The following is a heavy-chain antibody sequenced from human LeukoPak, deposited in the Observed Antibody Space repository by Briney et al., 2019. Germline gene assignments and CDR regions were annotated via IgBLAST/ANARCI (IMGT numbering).Heavy chain of an antibody. V-gene: IGHV4-39*07. CDR1: GGSISSSSYY. D-gene: IGHD3-16*01. CDR3: ARVPIIVTFGGDTSYYDYYMDV. J-gene: IGHJ6*03. Sequence: SSETLSLTCTVSGGSISSSSYYWGWIRQPPGKGLEWIGSIYYSGSTYYNPSLKSRVTISVDTSKNQFSLKLTSVTAADTAVYYCARVPIIVTFGGDTSYYDYYMDVWGKGTTVTVSS. CDR2: IYYSGST.